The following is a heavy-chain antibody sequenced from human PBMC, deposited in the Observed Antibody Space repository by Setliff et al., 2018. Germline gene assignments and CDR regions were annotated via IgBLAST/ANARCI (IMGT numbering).Heavy chain of an antibody. CDR1: QFSFSSYA. Sequence: GGSLRLSCAASQFSFSSYAMSWVRQAPGKRLEWVPTVSGNGAITYYADSVKGRFTISRDNPKNSLYLQMNSLRAEDTAVYYCACPDILTGLYDYWGQGTLVTVSS. CDR2: VSGNGAIT. V-gene: IGHV3-23*01. CDR3: ACPDILTGLYDY. D-gene: IGHD3-9*01. J-gene: IGHJ4*02.